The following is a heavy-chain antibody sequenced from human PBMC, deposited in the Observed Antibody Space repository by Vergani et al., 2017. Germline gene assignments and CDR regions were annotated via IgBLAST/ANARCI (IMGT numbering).Heavy chain of an antibody. CDR2: ISFDGTKK. CDR1: GFSFTSYG. Sequence: QVQLVESGGGVVQPGKSVRLSCETSGFSFTSYGMHWVRQTTDKGLEWVASISFDGTKKEYGASIRGRFIISRDSSKTLFLQMNSLKFEDTAVYYCARTTGAPYTNYYYYYMDVWGKGTTVTVSS. CDR3: ARTTGAPYTNYYYYYMDV. J-gene: IGHJ6*03. D-gene: IGHD1-1*01. V-gene: IGHV3-33*03.